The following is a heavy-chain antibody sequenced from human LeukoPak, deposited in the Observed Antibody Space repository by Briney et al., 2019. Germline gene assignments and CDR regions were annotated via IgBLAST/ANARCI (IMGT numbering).Heavy chain of an antibody. J-gene: IGHJ3*02. CDR2: IYYSGST. CDR1: GGSISSGDYY. D-gene: IGHD2-21*02. CDR3: AREIYCGGDCYPATGAFDI. V-gene: IGHV4-30-4*08. Sequence: SETLSLTXTVSGGSISSGDYYWSWIRQPPGKGLEWIGYIYYSGSTYYNPSLKSRVTISVDTSKNQLSLKLSSVTAADTAVYYCAREIYCGGDCYPATGAFDIWGQGTMVTVSS.